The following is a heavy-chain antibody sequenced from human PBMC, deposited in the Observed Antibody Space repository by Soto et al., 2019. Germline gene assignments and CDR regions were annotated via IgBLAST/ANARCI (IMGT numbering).Heavy chain of an antibody. D-gene: IGHD3-10*01. CDR3: ARDWIINS. J-gene: IGHJ4*02. CDR2: ISGGGSYI. Sequence: PGGSLRLSCSASGFTSSDENMIWFRQVPGKGLEWVSGISGGGSYIFYADSVKGRFTISRDNARNSLYLQMNSLRVDDTAVYYYARDWIINSWGRGTLVTV. CDR1: GFTSSDEN. V-gene: IGHV3-21*01.